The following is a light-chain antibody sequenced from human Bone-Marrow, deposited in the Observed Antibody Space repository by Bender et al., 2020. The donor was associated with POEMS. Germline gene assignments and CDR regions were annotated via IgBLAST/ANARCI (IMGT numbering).Light chain of an antibody. V-gene: IGLV2-14*02. CDR2: EVT. J-gene: IGLJ3*02. CDR1: SSDVGTYNL. Sequence: QSALTHPASVSGSPGQSITISCTGTSSDVGTYNLVSWYQQYPGKAPKLMIFEVTKRPSGVSNRFSGSKSGTSASLAITGLQSDDEAIYFCVAWDASLNGWVFGGGTKLTVL. CDR3: VAWDASLNGWV.